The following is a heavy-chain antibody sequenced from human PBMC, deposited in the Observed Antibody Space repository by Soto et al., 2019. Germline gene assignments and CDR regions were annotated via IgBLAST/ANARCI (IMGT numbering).Heavy chain of an antibody. CDR2: IYYSGST. CDR1: GGSISSYY. J-gene: IGHJ5*02. Sequence: TAETLSLTCTFSGGSISSYYWSWIRQPPGKGLEWIGYIYYSGSTNYNPSLKSRVTISVDTSKNQFSLKLSSVTAADTAVYYCARDPRGDSTGGGNWLDPWGQGTLFTVTS. V-gene: IGHV4-59*01. CDR3: ARDPRGDSTGGGNWLDP. D-gene: IGHD2-21*02.